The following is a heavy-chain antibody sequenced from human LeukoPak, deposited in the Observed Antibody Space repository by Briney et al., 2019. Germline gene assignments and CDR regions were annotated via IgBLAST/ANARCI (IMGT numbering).Heavy chain of an antibody. CDR3: ARGPVNTPTGNSHASEI. CDR1: GGSISSSSYY. Sequence: SETLSLTCTVSGGSISSSSYYWSWIRQPPGKGLEWIGYIYYSGSTNYNPSLKSRVTISVDTSKNQFSLKLSSVTAADTAVYYCARGPVNTPTGNSHASEIWGQGTMVTVSS. V-gene: IGHV4-61*05. D-gene: IGHD5-18*01. CDR2: IYYSGST. J-gene: IGHJ3*02.